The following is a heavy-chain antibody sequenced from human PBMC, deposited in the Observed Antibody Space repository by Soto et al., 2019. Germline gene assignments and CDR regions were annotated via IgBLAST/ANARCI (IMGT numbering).Heavy chain of an antibody. CDR2: IYYTGIT. J-gene: IGHJ5*01. D-gene: IGHD1-1*01. CDR3: ATGTSSWFES. V-gene: IGHV4-31*03. Sequence: QVQLQESGPGLVKPAQTLSLTCSVSGGSISRDSYYWTWIRQHPGKGLEWIGYIYYTGITHYSPSLRTRVTISVDTSNSQFSLNLNSVNAADTAVYYCATGTSSWFESWGQGTLVTVSS. CDR1: GGSISRDSYY.